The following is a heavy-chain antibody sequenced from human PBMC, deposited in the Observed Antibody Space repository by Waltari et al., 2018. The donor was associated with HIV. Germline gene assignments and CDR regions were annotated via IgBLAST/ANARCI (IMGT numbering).Heavy chain of an antibody. J-gene: IGHJ4*02. CDR1: GFTVSSNY. V-gene: IGHV3-66*01. Sequence: EVQLVESGGGLVQPGGSLRLSCAASGFTVSSNYMGWVRQAPGKGLEWVSVIYSGGSTYYADSVKGRFTISRDNSKNTLYLQMNSLRAEDTAVYYCARDSSLSGYYLGYFDYWGQGTLVTVSS. D-gene: IGHD3-22*01. CDR2: IYSGGST. CDR3: ARDSSLSGYYLGYFDY.